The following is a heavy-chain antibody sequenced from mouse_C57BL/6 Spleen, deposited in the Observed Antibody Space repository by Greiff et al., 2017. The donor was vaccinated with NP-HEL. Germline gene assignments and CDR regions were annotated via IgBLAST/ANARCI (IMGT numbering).Heavy chain of an antibody. V-gene: IGHV1-61*01. J-gene: IGHJ3*01. CDR3: ARGGTAQATLFAY. CDR2: IYPSDSET. CDR1: GYTFTSYW. Sequence: VQLQQPGAELVRPGSSVKLSCKASGYTFTSYWMDWVKQRPGQGLEWIGNIYPSDSETHYNQKFKDKATLTVAKSSSTDYMQLSSLTTEDSAVYYCARGGTAQATLFAYWGQGTLVTVSA. D-gene: IGHD3-2*02.